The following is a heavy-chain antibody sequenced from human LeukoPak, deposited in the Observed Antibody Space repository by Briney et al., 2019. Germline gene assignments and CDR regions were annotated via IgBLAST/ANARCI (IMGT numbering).Heavy chain of an antibody. V-gene: IGHV4-59*01. Sequence: PSETLSLTCTVSGGSISSYYWSWIRQPPGKGLEWIGYIYYSGSTNYNPSLKSRVTISVDTSKNQFSLKLSSVTAADTAVYYCARDRVDGMEVWGQGTTVTVS. CDR1: GGSISSYY. CDR3: ARDRVDGMEV. CDR2: IYYSGST. D-gene: IGHD2-15*01. J-gene: IGHJ6*02.